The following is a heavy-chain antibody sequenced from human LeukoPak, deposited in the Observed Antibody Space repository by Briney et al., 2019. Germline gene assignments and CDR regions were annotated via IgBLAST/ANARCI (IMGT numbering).Heavy chain of an antibody. CDR2: INPNSGGT. J-gene: IGHJ4*02. CDR3: ARPIAARPIPSNFDY. CDR1: GYTFTSYG. D-gene: IGHD6-6*01. Sequence: GASVKVSCKASGYTFTSYGISWVRQAPGQGLEWMGWINPNSGGTNYAQKFQGRVTMTRDTSISTAYMELSRLRSDDTAVYYCARPIAARPIPSNFDYWGQGTLVTVSS. V-gene: IGHV1-2*02.